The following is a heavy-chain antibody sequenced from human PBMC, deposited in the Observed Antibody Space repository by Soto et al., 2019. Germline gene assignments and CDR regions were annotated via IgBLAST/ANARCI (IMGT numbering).Heavy chain of an antibody. Sequence: ASVKVSCKASGYTFTKYAMHWVRQAPGQGLEWMGIINPSGGSTSYAQKFQGRVTMTRDTSTSTVYMELSSLRSEDTAVYYCARVYPSDTRYGYVGNNWFDPWGQGTLVTVSS. CDR1: GYTFTKYA. CDR2: INPSGGST. D-gene: IGHD5-18*01. J-gene: IGHJ5*02. V-gene: IGHV1-46*03. CDR3: ARVYPSDTRYGYVGNNWFDP.